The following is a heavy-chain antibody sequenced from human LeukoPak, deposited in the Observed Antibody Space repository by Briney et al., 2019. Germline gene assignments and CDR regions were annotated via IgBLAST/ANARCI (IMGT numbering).Heavy chain of an antibody. V-gene: IGHV3-74*01. CDR3: VRASDAFDI. J-gene: IGHJ3*02. Sequence: GGSLRLSCAASGFTFSSYWMHWVRQAPGKGLVWVSRVNNDGSDTTYADVVKGRFTCSRDNAKNTLYLQMNSLRADDTAVYYCVRASDAFDIWGQGTMVTVSS. CDR1: GFTFSSYW. CDR2: VNNDGSDT.